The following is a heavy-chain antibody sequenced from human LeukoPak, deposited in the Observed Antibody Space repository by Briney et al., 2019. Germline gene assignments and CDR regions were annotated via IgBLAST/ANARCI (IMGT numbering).Heavy chain of an antibody. CDR3: ARLAAPGPIDY. CDR2: ISSSSSYI. Sequence: PEGSLRLSCAASGFTFSSYSMNWVRQAPGKGLEWVSSISSSSSYIYYADSVKGRFTISRDNAKNSLYLQMNSLRAEDTAVYYCARLAAPGPIDYWGQGTLVTVSS. CDR1: GFTFSSYS. D-gene: IGHD6-6*01. V-gene: IGHV3-21*01. J-gene: IGHJ4*02.